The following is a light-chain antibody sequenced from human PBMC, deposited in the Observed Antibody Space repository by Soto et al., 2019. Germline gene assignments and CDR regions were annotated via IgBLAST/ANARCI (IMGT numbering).Light chain of an antibody. CDR3: QQFSSYPLT. Sequence: EFVLTQSPGTLTLSPRERATLSCRASQTVRDNYLARYQQNPGQAPRLLSYEASSRATGIPYRFRGGGSGTDFTLTISRLEPEDFTVYYCQQFSSYPLTFGGGTKVDIK. J-gene: IGKJ4*01. CDR1: QTVRDNY. V-gene: IGKV3-20*01. CDR2: EAS.